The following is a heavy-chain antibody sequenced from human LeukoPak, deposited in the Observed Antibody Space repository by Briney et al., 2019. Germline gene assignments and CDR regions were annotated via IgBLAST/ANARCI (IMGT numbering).Heavy chain of an antibody. CDR1: GGTFSSYA. J-gene: IGHJ6*03. Sequence: SVKVSCKASGGTFSSYAISWVRQAPGQGLEWMGGIIPIFGTANYAQKFQGRVTITADKSTSTAYMELSSLRSEDTAVYYCARGALNYYYYYMDVWGKGTTVTVSS. CDR3: ARGALNYYYYYMDV. V-gene: IGHV1-69*06. CDR2: IIPIFGTA.